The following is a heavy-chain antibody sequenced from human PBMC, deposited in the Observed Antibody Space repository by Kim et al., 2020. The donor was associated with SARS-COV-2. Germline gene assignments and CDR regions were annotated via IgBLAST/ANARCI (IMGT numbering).Heavy chain of an antibody. D-gene: IGHD5-12*01. CDR2: ISTDSGAV. CDR1: GYTFSNYY. Sequence: ASVKVSCKTSGYTFSNYYIHWVRQAPGQGLEWMAWISTDSGAVNYAQKFQDRVIMTRDTSINTTYIELKSLTSDDTAAYFCARGDKVVASRYYYAMAVWGQGTTVTVYS. J-gene: IGHJ6*02. V-gene: IGHV1-2*02. CDR3: ARGDKVVASRYYYAMAV.